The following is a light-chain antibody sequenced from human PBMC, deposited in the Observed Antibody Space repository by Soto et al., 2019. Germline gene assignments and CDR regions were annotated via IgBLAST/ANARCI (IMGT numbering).Light chain of an antibody. CDR2: GVT. Sequence: QSALTQPASVSGSPGQSITISCTGTSSDVGAYYSVSWYQHHPGKAPKLIIYGVTNRPSGVSNRFSGSKSGNTASLTISGLQAEDEADYHCSSYTSSSILGNVFXTGTKVTVL. CDR3: SSYTSSSILGNV. CDR1: SSDVGAYYS. J-gene: IGLJ1*01. V-gene: IGLV2-14*01.